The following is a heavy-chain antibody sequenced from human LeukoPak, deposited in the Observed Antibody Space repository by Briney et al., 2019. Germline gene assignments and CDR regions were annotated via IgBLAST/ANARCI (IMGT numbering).Heavy chain of an antibody. CDR3: VKGPRPDITVAHTVEN. CDR2: ISSRGDST. CDR1: GFIFSNYA. Sequence: GGSLILSCAASGFIFSNYAMSWVRRVPGRGLEWVSTISSRGDSTYVADSVKGRFTISRDNSKNSLYLQMNTVRAEDTAVYYCVKGPRPDITVAHTVENWGQGTLVTVSS. V-gene: IGHV3-23*01. J-gene: IGHJ4*02. D-gene: IGHD6-19*01.